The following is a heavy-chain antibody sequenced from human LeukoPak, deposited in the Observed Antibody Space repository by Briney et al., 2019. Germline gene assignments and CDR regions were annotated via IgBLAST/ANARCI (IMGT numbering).Heavy chain of an antibody. CDR3: ARENFQY. CDR1: GFTFSSYW. J-gene: IGHJ4*02. V-gene: IGHV3-7*04. CDR2: IKPDGSDQ. Sequence: GGSLRLSCAASGFTFSSYWMNWVRQAPGKGLEWVANIKPDGSDQYYVDSVKGRFAISRDNAKNSLYLQMNSLRAEDTAVYYCARENFQYWAQGTLVTVSS.